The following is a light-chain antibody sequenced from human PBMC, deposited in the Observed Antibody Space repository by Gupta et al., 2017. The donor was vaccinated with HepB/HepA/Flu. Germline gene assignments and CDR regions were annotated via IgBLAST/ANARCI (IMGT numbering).Light chain of an antibody. V-gene: IGLV2-14*03. CDR1: SSDVAGYNY. Sequence: QSALTQPASLSGSPGQSITISCTGTSSDVAGYNYVSWYQQHPGKAPKLLIYDVTNRPSGVSNRFSGSKSGNTASLTISGLQAEDEGDYYCSSYSSSSTVIFGGGTELTVL. CDR2: DVT. J-gene: IGLJ2*01. CDR3: SSYSSSSTVI.